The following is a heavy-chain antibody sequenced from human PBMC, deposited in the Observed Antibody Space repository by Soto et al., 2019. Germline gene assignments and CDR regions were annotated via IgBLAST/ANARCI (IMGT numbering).Heavy chain of an antibody. D-gene: IGHD2-15*01. CDR2: IYYSGST. CDR1: GGSISSYY. J-gene: IGHJ6*02. V-gene: IGHV4-59*01. Sequence: QVQLQESGPGLVKPSETLSLTCTVSGGSISSYYWSWIRQPPGKGLEWIGYIYYSGSTNYNPSLKSRVTISVDTSKNQFSLKLSSVTAADTAVYYCARGLKLGGWNYGMDVWGQGTTVTVSS. CDR3: ARGLKLGGWNYGMDV.